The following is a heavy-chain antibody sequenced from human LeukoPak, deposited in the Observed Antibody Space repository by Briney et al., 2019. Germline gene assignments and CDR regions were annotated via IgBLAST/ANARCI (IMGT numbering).Heavy chain of an antibody. CDR1: GFTFSSYG. V-gene: IGHV3-33*08. Sequence: TGGSLRLSCAASGFTFSSYGMHWVRQAPGKGLEWVAVIWYDGSNKYYTDSVKGRFTISRDNSKNTLYLQMNSLRAEDTAVYYCARDDITMVRGAAFDPWGQGTLVTVSS. CDR3: ARDDITMVRGAAFDP. J-gene: IGHJ5*02. D-gene: IGHD3-10*01. CDR2: IWYDGSNK.